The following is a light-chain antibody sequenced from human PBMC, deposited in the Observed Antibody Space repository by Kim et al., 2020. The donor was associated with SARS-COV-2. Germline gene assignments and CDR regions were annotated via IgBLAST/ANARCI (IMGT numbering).Light chain of an antibody. V-gene: IGKV1-27*01. CDR1: QGISNY. CDR2: AAS. Sequence: ASVGDRVTSTCRASQGISNYLAWYQQKPGRVPKLLIYAASTLQSGVPSRFSGSGSGTDFTLTISSLQPEDVATYYCQKYNSAPKTFGQGTKVDIK. J-gene: IGKJ1*01. CDR3: QKYNSAPKT.